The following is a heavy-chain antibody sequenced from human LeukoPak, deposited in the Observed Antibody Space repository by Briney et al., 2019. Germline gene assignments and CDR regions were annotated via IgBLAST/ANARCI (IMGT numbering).Heavy chain of an antibody. CDR2: ICGSGSST. D-gene: IGHD1-1*01. CDR3: AKGKRYPDY. CDR1: GFTFSSYA. Sequence: PGGSLRLSCVASGFTFSSYAMNRVRQAPGKGLEWVSAICGSGSSTYYADSVKGRFTISRDNSKNTLYLQMNSLRAEDTAVYYCAKGKRYPDYWGQGTLVTVSS. J-gene: IGHJ4*02. V-gene: IGHV3-23*01.